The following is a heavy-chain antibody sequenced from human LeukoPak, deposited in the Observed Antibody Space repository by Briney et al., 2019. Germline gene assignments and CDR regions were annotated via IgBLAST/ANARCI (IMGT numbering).Heavy chain of an antibody. CDR1: GYSISNGYY. CDR3: ARAYSSSWYFNWFDP. CDR2: IYHSGNT. J-gene: IGHJ5*02. Sequence: PSETLSLSCTVPGYSISNGYYWAWIRQPPGKGLEWIGNIYHSGNTYYNPSLKSRDTISVDTSKNQFSLNLNSVTAADTAVYYCARAYSSSWYFNWFDPWGQGTLVTVSS. D-gene: IGHD6-13*01. V-gene: IGHV4-38-2*02.